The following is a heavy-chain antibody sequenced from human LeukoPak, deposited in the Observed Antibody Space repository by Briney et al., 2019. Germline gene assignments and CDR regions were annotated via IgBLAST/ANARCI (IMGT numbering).Heavy chain of an antibody. CDR3: ARGSSGSKWFDP. CDR2: ISSSSSYI. D-gene: IGHD6-19*01. Sequence: RGSLSPSCAASGFTFSSYSMNWVRQAPGKGLEWVSSISSSSSYIYYADSVKGRFTISRDNAKNSLYLQMNSLRAEDTAVYYCARGSSGSKWFDPWGQGTPVSVSS. CDR1: GFTFSSYS. V-gene: IGHV3-21*01. J-gene: IGHJ5*02.